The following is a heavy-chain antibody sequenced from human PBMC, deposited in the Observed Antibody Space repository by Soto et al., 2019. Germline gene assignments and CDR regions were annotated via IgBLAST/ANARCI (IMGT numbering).Heavy chain of an antibody. CDR3: ARRIVATEPFDY. J-gene: IGHJ4*02. CDR2: IYYAGST. CDR1: GGCMISYY. Sequence: QVRLQESGPGLVKPSDTLSLTCTVSGGCMISYYWSWIRQPPGRGLEWIGFIYYAGSTKYNPSLNSRVTISVDTSKNQFSLTVTSVTAADTAVYYCARRIVATEPFDYWGQGTLVTFSS. V-gene: IGHV4-59*08. D-gene: IGHD5-12*01.